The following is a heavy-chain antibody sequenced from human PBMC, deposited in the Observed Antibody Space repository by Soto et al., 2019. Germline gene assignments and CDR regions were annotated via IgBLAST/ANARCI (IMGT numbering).Heavy chain of an antibody. D-gene: IGHD4-17*01. CDR1: GFTFSSYA. CDR3: AKHDYGDYDFDY. J-gene: IGHJ4*02. Sequence: EVQLLESGGGLVQPGGSLRLSCAASGFTFSSYAMSWVRQAPGKGLEWVSAISGSGGSTYYADSVKGRFTISRDNSKNTLYLQMNGLRAEDTAVYYCAKHDYGDYDFDYWGQGTLVTVSS. V-gene: IGHV3-23*01. CDR2: ISGSGGST.